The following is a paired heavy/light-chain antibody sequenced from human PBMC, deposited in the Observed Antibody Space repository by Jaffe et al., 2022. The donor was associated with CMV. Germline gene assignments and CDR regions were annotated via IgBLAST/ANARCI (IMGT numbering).Heavy chain of an antibody. CDR2: IYSGGST. CDR1: GFTVSSNY. V-gene: IGHV3-53*02. D-gene: IGHD2-8*01. Sequence: EVQLVETGGGLIQPGGSLRLSCAASGFTVSSNYMSWVRQAPGKGLEWVSVIYSGGSTYYADSVKGRFTISRDNSKNTLYLQMNSLRAEDTAVYYCARENYCTNGVCYRYMDVWGKGTTVTVSS. J-gene: IGHJ6*03. CDR3: ARENYCTNGVCYRYMDV.
Light chain of an antibody. Sequence: NFMLTQPHSVSESPGKTVTISCTRSSGSIASNYVQWYQQRPGSAPTTVIYEDNQRPSGVPDRFSGSIDSSSNSASLTISGLKTEDEADYYCQSYDSSTYWVFGGGTKLTVL. CDR1: SGSIASNY. V-gene: IGLV6-57*04. CDR3: QSYDSSTYWV. J-gene: IGLJ3*02. CDR2: EDN.